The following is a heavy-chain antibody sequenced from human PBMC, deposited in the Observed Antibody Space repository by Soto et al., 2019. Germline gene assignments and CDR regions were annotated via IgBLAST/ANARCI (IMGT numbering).Heavy chain of an antibody. Sequence: PGESLKISCKGSGYSFTSYWISWVRQMPGKGLEWMGRIDPSDSYTNYSPPFQGHVTISADKSISTAYLQWSSLKASDTAMYYCARYDYYGSGRHQTEYGMDVWGQGTTVTVSS. CDR3: ARYDYYGSGRHQTEYGMDV. D-gene: IGHD3-10*01. CDR1: GYSFTSYW. J-gene: IGHJ6*02. V-gene: IGHV5-10-1*01. CDR2: IDPSDSYT.